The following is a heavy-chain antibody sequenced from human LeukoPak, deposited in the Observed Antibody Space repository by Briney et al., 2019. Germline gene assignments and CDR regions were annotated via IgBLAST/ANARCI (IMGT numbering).Heavy chain of an antibody. CDR2: IGRSGSTI. J-gene: IGHJ4*02. V-gene: IGHV3-48*03. CDR1: GFTFSSYE. Sequence: GGSLRLSCAASGFTFSSYEMNWVRQAPGKGLEWVSYIGRSGSTIFSADSVKGRFTTSRDNAKNSLFLQMSSLRAEDTAVYYCARVSTGSEYFDYWGQGTLVTVSS. CDR3: ARVSTGSEYFDY.